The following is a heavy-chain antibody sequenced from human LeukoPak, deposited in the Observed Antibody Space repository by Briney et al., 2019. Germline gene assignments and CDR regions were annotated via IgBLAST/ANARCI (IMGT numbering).Heavy chain of an antibody. CDR2: TYYRSKWYN. V-gene: IGHV6-1*01. CDR3: AGDLTMVRGAGFDY. J-gene: IGHJ4*02. CDR1: GDSVSSNSAA. D-gene: IGHD3-10*01. Sequence: SQTLSLTCAISGDSVSSNSAAWNWIRQSPSRGPEWLGRTYYRSKWYNDYAVSVKSRITINPDTSKNQFSLQLNSVTPEDTAVYYCAGDLTMVRGAGFDYWGQGTLVTVSS.